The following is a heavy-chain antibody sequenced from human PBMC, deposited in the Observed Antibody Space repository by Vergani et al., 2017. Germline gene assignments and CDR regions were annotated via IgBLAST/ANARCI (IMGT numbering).Heavy chain of an antibody. Sequence: EVQLLESGGGLVQPGGSLRLSCAASGFTFGSYARSWVRQAPGKGREWVSAISGSGGSTYYADSVKGRFTISRDNSKNTLYLQMNSLRAEDTAVYYCAKDSKGDDMVRGSYYFDYWGQGTLVTVSS. CDR1: GFTFGSYA. J-gene: IGHJ4*02. CDR3: AKDSKGDDMVRGSYYFDY. D-gene: IGHD3-10*01. CDR2: ISGSGGST. V-gene: IGHV3-23*01.